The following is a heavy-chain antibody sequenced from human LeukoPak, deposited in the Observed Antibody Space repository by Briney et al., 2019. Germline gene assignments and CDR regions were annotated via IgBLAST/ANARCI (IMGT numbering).Heavy chain of an antibody. V-gene: IGHV3-11*01. J-gene: IGHJ2*01. CDR3: ARRTVTRDWYFDL. D-gene: IGHD4-17*01. CDR2: ISSSGTTI. Sequence: GGSLRLSCAASGFTFSDYYMSWIRQAPGKGLEWVSYISSSGTTIYYADSVKGRFSISRDNAKNSLYLQMNSLRAEDTAVYYCARRTVTRDWYFDLWGRGTLVTVSS. CDR1: GFTFSDYY.